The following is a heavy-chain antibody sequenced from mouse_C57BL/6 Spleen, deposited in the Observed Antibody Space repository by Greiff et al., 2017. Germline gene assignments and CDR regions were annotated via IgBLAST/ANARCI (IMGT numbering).Heavy chain of an antibody. CDR1: GFTFSSYG. Sequence: DVMLVESGGDLVKPGGSLKLSCAASGFTFSSYGMSWVRQTPDKRLEWVATISSGGSYTYYPDSVKGRFTISRDNAKNTLYLQMSSLKSEDTAMYYCARQGGTTVGYFDVWGTGTTVTVSS. V-gene: IGHV5-6*02. CDR3: ARQGGTTVGYFDV. J-gene: IGHJ1*03. D-gene: IGHD1-1*01. CDR2: ISSGGSYT.